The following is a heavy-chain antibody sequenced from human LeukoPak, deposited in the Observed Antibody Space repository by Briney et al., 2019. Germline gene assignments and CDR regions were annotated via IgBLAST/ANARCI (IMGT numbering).Heavy chain of an antibody. Sequence: SQTLSLTCTVSGDSISSGDYYWSWIRQPAGKGLEWIGRISSSGSTNYNPSLKSRVTISVDTSKNQVSLKLSSVTAADTAVYYCAREVVTATYSGVSYHYSYYMDVWGKGTTVTVSS. CDR1: GDSISSGDYY. CDR3: AREVVTATYSGVSYHYSYYMDV. V-gene: IGHV4-61*02. D-gene: IGHD2-21*02. J-gene: IGHJ6*03. CDR2: ISSSGST.